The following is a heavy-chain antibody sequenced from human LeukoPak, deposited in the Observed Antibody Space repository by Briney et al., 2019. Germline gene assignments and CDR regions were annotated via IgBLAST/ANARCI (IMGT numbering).Heavy chain of an antibody. Sequence: SVKVSCKASGGTFSSYAISWVRQAPGQGLEWMGRIIPILGIANYAQKFQGRVTITADKSTSTAYMELSSLRSEDTAVYYCARDAGWSGYYYYYYYYMDVWGKGTTVTVSS. CDR2: IIPILGIA. D-gene: IGHD3-3*01. CDR3: ARDAGWSGYYYYYYYYMDV. J-gene: IGHJ6*03. V-gene: IGHV1-69*04. CDR1: GGTFSSYA.